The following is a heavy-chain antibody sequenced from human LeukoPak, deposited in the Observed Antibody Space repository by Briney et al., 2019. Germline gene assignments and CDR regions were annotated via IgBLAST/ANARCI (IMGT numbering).Heavy chain of an antibody. D-gene: IGHD1-26*01. V-gene: IGHV3-7*01. CDR3: ARDKIVGATLIDY. CDR2: IKQDGSEK. Sequence: GGSLRLSCAASGFTFSSYWMSWVRQAPGKGLEWVANIKQDGSEKYYVDSVKGRFTISRDNAKNSLYLQMNSLRAEDTAVYFCARDKIVGATLIDYWGQGTLVTVSS. J-gene: IGHJ4*02. CDR1: GFTFSSYW.